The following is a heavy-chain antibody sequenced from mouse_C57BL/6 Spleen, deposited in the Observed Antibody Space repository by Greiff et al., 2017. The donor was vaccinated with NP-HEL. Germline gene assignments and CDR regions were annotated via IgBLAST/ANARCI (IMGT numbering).Heavy chain of an antibody. J-gene: IGHJ3*01. Sequence: VQRVESGAELVRPGASVTLSCKASGYTFTDYEMHWVKQTPVHGLEWIGAIDPETGGTAYNQKFKGKAILTADKSSSTAYMELRSLTSEDSAVYYCTRGGYSPAWFAYWGQGTLVTVSA. V-gene: IGHV1-15*01. D-gene: IGHD2-14*01. CDR2: IDPETGGT. CDR1: GYTFTDYE. CDR3: TRGGYSPAWFAY.